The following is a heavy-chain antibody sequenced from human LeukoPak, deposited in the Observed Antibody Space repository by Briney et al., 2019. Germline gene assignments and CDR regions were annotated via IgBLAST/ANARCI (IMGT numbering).Heavy chain of an antibody. D-gene: IGHD3-10*01. V-gene: IGHV1-18*01. CDR3: ARVPFLTGSGSPDY. Sequence: GASVKVSCKASGYTFTSYGISWVRQAPGQGLEWMGWISAYNGNTNYAQKLQGRVTMTTDTSTSTAYMELRSLRSDDTAAYYCARVPFLTGSGSPDYWGQGTLVTVSS. CDR1: GYTFTSYG. J-gene: IGHJ4*02. CDR2: ISAYNGNT.